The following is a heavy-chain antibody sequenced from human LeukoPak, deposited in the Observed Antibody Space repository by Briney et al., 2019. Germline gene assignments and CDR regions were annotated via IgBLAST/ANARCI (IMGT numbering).Heavy chain of an antibody. CDR2: INPSGSRT. CDR1: GYSFATYY. Sequence: ASVKVSCKASGYSFATYYMHWVRQAPGHGLEWMGIINPSGSRTGYAQKFQGRLTMTRDMSTTTVYMELSSLRSEDTAVYYCARAYYDSSGYYPLGYWGQGTLVTVSS. CDR3: ARAYYDSSGYYPLGY. V-gene: IGHV1-46*01. D-gene: IGHD3-22*01. J-gene: IGHJ4*02.